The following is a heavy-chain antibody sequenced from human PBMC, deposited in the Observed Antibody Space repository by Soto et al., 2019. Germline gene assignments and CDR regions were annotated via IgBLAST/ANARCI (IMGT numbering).Heavy chain of an antibody. Sequence: QVQLVESGGGVVQPGRSLRLSCAASGFTFSSYGMHWVRQAPGKGLEWVAVISYDGSNKYYADSVKGRFTISRDNSKNTLYLQMNSLGAEDTAVYYCAKGHNGGKALGYWGQGTLVTVSS. CDR3: AKGHNGGKALGY. V-gene: IGHV3-30*18. CDR2: ISYDGSNK. CDR1: GFTFSSYG. J-gene: IGHJ4*02. D-gene: IGHD2-15*01.